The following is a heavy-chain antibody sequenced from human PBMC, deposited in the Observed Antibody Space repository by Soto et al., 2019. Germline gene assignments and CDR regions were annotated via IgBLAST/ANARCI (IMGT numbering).Heavy chain of an antibody. CDR1: GGSITNYY. CDR2: INYDGYS. CDR3: ARHGFGPLHGLVDV. D-gene: IGHD3-10*01. Sequence: QVQLQESGPGLVKPSETLSLTCTVSGGSITNYYCSWFRQPPGKGLEWIGYINYDGYSAYNLSLKRRVTLSMDASKTQFSLMLVSVTATDTDVYYCARHGFGPLHGLVDVWGPGTTVIVSS. J-gene: IGHJ6*02. V-gene: IGHV4-59*08.